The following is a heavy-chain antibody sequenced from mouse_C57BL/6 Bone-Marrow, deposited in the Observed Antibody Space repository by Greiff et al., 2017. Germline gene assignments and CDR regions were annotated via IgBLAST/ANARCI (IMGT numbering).Heavy chain of an antibody. CDR3: ARTPATD. CDR1: GFTFSSYG. CDR2: ISSGGSYT. Sequence: EVQLQESGGDLVKPGGSLKLSCAASGFTFSSYGMSWVRQTPDKRLEWVATISSGGSYTSYPDSVKGRFTISRDNAQNTLYLQMSSLKSEDTAMYYCARTPATDWGQGTTLTVSS. D-gene: IGHD1-2*01. V-gene: IGHV5-6*01. J-gene: IGHJ2*01.